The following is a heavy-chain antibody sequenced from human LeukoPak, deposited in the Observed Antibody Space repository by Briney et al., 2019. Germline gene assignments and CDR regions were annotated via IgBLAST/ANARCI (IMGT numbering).Heavy chain of an antibody. CDR1: GFTFSSYA. Sequence: GGSLRLSCAASGFTFSSYAMSWVRQAPGKGLEWVSAISGSGGSTYYADSVKGRFTISRDNSKNTLYLQMNSLRAEDTAVYYCAKVRLGWSALSWFDPWGQGTLVTVSS. V-gene: IGHV3-23*01. D-gene: IGHD3-3*01. CDR2: ISGSGGST. J-gene: IGHJ5*02. CDR3: AKVRLGWSALSWFDP.